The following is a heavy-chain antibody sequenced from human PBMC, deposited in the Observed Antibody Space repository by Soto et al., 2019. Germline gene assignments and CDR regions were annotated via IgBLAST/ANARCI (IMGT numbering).Heavy chain of an antibody. Sequence: SVKVSCKASGYTFSTYAISWVRQAPGQGLEWLGGIIPILGTPSYAQRFQGRVTITADKSTSTAYMELSSLRSEGTAVYYCARERSRYDSIGYYRSDYCGQGT. CDR2: IIPILGTP. D-gene: IGHD3-22*01. V-gene: IGHV1-69*10. J-gene: IGHJ4*02. CDR1: GYTFSTYA. CDR3: ARERSRYDSIGYYRSDY.